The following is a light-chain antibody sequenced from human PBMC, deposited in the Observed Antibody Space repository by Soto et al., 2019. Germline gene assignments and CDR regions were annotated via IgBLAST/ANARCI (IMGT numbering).Light chain of an antibody. CDR3: QQVVGWLWT. CDR2: DAS. V-gene: IGKV3-20*01. Sequence: EIVLTQSPGTLSLSPGERATLSCRASQSVTSTHLAWYQQKPGQAPRLLIYDASTRPTGIPDRFSGSGSGTDFTLTISRLEPEDFAVYCCQQVVGWLWTFGLGTKVEIK. CDR1: QSVTSTH. J-gene: IGKJ1*01.